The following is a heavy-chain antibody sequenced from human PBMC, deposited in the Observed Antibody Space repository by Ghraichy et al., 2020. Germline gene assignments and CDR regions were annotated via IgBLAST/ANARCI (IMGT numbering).Heavy chain of an antibody. Sequence: SQTLSLTCTVSGYSISSGYYWGWIRQPPGKGLEWIGSIYHSGSTYYNPSLKSRVTISVDTSKNQFSLKLSSVTAADTAVYYCARGEWDTAMVTFDYWGQGTLVTVSS. V-gene: IGHV4-38-2*02. CDR2: IYHSGST. CDR3: ARGEWDTAMVTFDY. CDR1: GYSISSGYY. D-gene: IGHD5-18*01. J-gene: IGHJ4*02.